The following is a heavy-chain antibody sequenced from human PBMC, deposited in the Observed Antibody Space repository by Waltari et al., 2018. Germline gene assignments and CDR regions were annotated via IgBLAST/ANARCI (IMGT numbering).Heavy chain of an antibody. CDR3: AKDEYYYDSSGYYYFDY. CDR1: GFTLSSYA. V-gene: IGHV3-23*04. J-gene: IGHJ4*02. CDR2: ISGSGGST. Sequence: EVQLVESGGGLAQPGGSLRLSCAASGFTLSSYAMRWVRQAPGKGLEWVSAISGSGGSTYYADSVKGRFTISRDNSKNTLYLQMNSLRAEDTAVYYCAKDEYYYDSSGYYYFDYWGQGTLVTVSS. D-gene: IGHD3-22*01.